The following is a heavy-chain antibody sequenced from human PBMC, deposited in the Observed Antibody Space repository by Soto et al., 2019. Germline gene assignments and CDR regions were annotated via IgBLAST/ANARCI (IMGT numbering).Heavy chain of an antibody. CDR1: GFSVNSNY. Sequence: EVQLVESGGDLVQPGGSLRLSCAASGFSVNSNYMSRVRQAPGKGLEWVSLIQSGGSTYYAGSVKGGITISRDFYENTMFLQIIHLRVQNTAVYYWNMYDGHCSGVRCYGVPMDDWGQGTPVTVS. D-gene: IGHD2-15*01. CDR3: NMYDGHCSGVRCYGVPMDD. CDR2: IQSGGST. V-gene: IGHV3-66*01. J-gene: IGHJ6*02.